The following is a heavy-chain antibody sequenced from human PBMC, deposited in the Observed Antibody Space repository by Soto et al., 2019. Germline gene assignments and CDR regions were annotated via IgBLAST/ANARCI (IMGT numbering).Heavy chain of an antibody. V-gene: IGHV4-31*01. CDR2: IYYSGST. CDR3: ARDRITIFGVGNWFDP. J-gene: IGHJ5*02. D-gene: IGHD3-3*01. Sequence: QVQLQESGPGLVKPSQTLSLTCTVSGGSISSGGYYWSWIRQHPGKGLEWVGYIYYSGSTDYNPSLQSQVTISVDTSKNQFSLKLSSVTAADTAVYSCARDRITIFGVGNWFDPWGQGTLVTVSS. CDR1: GGSISSGGYY.